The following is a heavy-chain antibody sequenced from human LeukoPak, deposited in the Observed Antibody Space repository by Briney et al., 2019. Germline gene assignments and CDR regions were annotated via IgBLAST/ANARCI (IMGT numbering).Heavy chain of an antibody. Sequence: SETLSLTCTVCGGSISSYYWSWIRQPPGKGLEWIGYIYYSGSTNYNPSLKSRVTISVDTSKNQFSLKLSSVTAADTAVYYCARDSSGYYLFDYWGQGTLVTVSS. V-gene: IGHV4-59*01. CDR1: GGSISSYY. CDR2: IYYSGST. J-gene: IGHJ4*02. D-gene: IGHD3-22*01. CDR3: ARDSSGYYLFDY.